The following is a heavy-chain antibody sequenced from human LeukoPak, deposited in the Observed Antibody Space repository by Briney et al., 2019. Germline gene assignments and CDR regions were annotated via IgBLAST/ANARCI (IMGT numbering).Heavy chain of an antibody. V-gene: IGHV3-30*04. CDR3: SRDAPYFDS. Sequence: GGSLRLSCAASGFTFSSNAMHWIRQAPDRGLEWVAVISYDGRDENYADSVKGRFTISSDNSRDTMYLHMNSLRVEDTAMYYCSRDAPYFDSWGRGTLVTVSS. J-gene: IGHJ4*02. CDR1: GFTFSSNA. CDR2: ISYDGRDE.